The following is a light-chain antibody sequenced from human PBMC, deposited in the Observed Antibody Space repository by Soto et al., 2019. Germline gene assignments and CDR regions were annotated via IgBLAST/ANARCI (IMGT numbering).Light chain of an antibody. CDR1: QSISSN. J-gene: IGKJ1*01. V-gene: IGKV1-39*01. CDR2: AAS. Sequence: DIQMTQSPSPLSASVGDRVTITCRSSQSISSNLNWYQQKPGKAPKLLIYAASNLQSGVPSTFSGSGSGTDFTLTISSLQPEDFATYYCQQSHSIPWTFGQGTKVDTK. CDR3: QQSHSIPWT.